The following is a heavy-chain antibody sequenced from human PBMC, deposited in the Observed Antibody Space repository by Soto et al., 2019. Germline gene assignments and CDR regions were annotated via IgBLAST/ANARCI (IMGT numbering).Heavy chain of an antibody. Sequence: SETLSLTCTVSGVSIHNSHSFWAWIRQPPGKGLQFIASVYHNGGAHYNSSLKSRVTISDDTANNQVSLRMRSLTAADTAFYYCGRVVEGATRHTDPDSWGQGILVTVSS. D-gene: IGHD1-1*01. CDR1: GVSIHNSHSF. CDR2: VYHNGGA. V-gene: IGHV4-39*01. CDR3: GRVVEGATRHTDPDS. J-gene: IGHJ5*01.